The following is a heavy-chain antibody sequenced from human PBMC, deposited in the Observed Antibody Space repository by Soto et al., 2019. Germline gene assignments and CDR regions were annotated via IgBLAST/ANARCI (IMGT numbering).Heavy chain of an antibody. CDR1: GGTFSSYA. Sequence: SVKVSCKASGGTFSSYAISWVRQAPGQGLEWMGGIIPIFGTANYAQKFQGRVTITADESTSTAYMELSSLRSEDTAVYYCALTLEDIVVVSAAMGTSDWFDPWGQGTLVTVSS. V-gene: IGHV1-69*13. J-gene: IGHJ5*02. CDR2: IIPIFGTA. CDR3: ALTLEDIVVVSAAMGTSDWFDP. D-gene: IGHD2-2*01.